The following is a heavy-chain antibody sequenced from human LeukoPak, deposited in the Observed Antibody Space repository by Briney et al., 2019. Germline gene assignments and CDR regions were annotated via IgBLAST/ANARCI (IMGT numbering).Heavy chain of an antibody. CDR1: GFNFSSYQ. Sequence: PGGSLRLSCAASGFNFSSYQVNWVRQAPGKGLEWVSYISASGRTIYYADSVKGRFTISRDNAKNSLYLQMNSLRAEDTAVYYCARDTVNGPFVISLDLWGQGALVTVSS. J-gene: IGHJ5*02. CDR2: ISASGRTI. CDR3: ARDTVNGPFVISLDL. V-gene: IGHV3-48*03. D-gene: IGHD2-8*01.